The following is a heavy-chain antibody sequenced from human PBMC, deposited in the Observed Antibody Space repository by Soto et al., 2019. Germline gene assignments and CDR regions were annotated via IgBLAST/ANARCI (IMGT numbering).Heavy chain of an antibody. V-gene: IGHV2-5*02. J-gene: IGHJ6*02. CDR1: GFSLTTVGVG. CDR2: IYWDDDK. D-gene: IGHD3-3*01. Sequence: QITLKESGPTLVKPTQTLTLTCAFSGFSLTTVGVGVGWIRQPSGKALEWLALIYWDDDKRYSPSLKTRLSITKDTSKNQVVLMMTNMDPVDTGTYYCAHRRAFIGVVYGMDVWGQGTTVTVSS. CDR3: AHRRAFIGVVYGMDV.